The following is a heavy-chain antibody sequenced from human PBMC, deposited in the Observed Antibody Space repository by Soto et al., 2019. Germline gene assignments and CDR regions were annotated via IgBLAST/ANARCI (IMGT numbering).Heavy chain of an antibody. J-gene: IGHJ6*02. CDR2: IVPLFRTT. Sequence: QVPLVQSGAEAKKPGSSVKVSCKTSGGTFSSYAINWVRQAPGQGLEWMGGIVPLFRTTNYAQKFQGRVTITADTYTYTVYMELSALRSADTAVYYCARGGYSSTWSNLLDRSGLDVWGQGTTVTVSS. V-gene: IGHV1-69*06. CDR3: ARGGYSSTWSNLLDRSGLDV. D-gene: IGHD6-13*01. CDR1: GGTFSSYA.